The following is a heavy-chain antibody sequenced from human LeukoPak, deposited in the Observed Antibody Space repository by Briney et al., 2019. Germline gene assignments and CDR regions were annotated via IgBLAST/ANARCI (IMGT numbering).Heavy chain of an antibody. D-gene: IGHD6-19*01. CDR2: ISDSGNT. J-gene: IGHJ4*02. V-gene: IGHV3-23*01. CDR1: GFTLSSYA. Sequence: PGGSLRLSCAASGFTLSSYAMSWVRQAPGKGLEWVSAISDSGNTYHADSVKGRFTISRDNSKNTLYLQMNSLRAEDTAVYYCAKDIMGSSGWDYFDYWGQGTLVTVSS. CDR3: AKDIMGSSGWDYFDY.